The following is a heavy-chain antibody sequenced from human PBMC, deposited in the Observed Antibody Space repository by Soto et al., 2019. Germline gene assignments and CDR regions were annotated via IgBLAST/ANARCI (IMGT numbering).Heavy chain of an antibody. D-gene: IGHD3-3*01. V-gene: IGHV3-21*01. CDR3: AREEVIGGDFWSGYSNYYYYYYMDV. J-gene: IGHJ6*03. CDR2: ISSSSSYI. CDR1: GFTFSSYS. Sequence: PGGSLRLSCAASGFTFSSYSMNWVRQAPGKGLEWVSSISSSSSYIYYADSVKGRFTISRDNAKNSLYLQMNSLRAEDTAVYYCAREEVIGGDFWSGYSNYYYYYYMDVWGKGTTVTVSS.